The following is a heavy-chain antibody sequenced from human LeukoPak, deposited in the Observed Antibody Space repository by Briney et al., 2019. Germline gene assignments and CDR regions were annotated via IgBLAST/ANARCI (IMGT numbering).Heavy chain of an antibody. V-gene: IGHV1-46*01. J-gene: IGHJ5*02. CDR1: GSTFTSYY. D-gene: IGHD4-17*01. CDR2: ISPSGGST. Sequence: ASVKVSCKASGSTFTSYYMHWVRQAPGQGLEWMGIISPSGGSTSYAQKFQGRVTMTRDMSTSTVYMELSSLRSEDTAVYYCARDGGLTTVTPVWWFDPWGQGTLVTVSS. CDR3: ARDGGLTTVTPVWWFDP.